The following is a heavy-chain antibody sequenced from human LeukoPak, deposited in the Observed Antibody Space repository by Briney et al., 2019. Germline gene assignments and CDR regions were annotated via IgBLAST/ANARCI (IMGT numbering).Heavy chain of an antibody. J-gene: IGHJ4*02. D-gene: IGHD3-22*01. CDR2: ISAYNGNT. Sequence: GASVKVSCKESGYTFTSYGIRWVRQAPGQRREWMGWISAYNGNTNDAQKLEGRVIMTTDTSMCTADMELRSLRSDDKAVYYCARSDYYDSSGYYLSFDYWGQGTLVTVSS. CDR3: ARSDYYDSSGYYLSFDY. CDR1: GYTFTSYG. V-gene: IGHV1-18*01.